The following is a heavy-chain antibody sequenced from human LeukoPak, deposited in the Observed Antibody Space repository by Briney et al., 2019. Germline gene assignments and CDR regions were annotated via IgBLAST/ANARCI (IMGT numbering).Heavy chain of an antibody. J-gene: IGHJ4*02. D-gene: IGHD3-3*01. CDR1: GGTISSSSYY. Sequence: SETLSLTCTVSGGTISSSSYYWGWIRQPPGKGLEWIGSIYYSGTTYYNPSLKSRVTISVDTSKSQFSLRLTSVTAADTAVYYCARHVRFLEWLSSYYFDYGGQGPRVTVSS. V-gene: IGHV4-39*01. CDR3: ARHVRFLEWLSSYYFDY. CDR2: IYYSGTT.